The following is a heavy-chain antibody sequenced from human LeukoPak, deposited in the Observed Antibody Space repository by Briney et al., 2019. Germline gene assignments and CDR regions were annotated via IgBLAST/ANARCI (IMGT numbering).Heavy chain of an antibody. J-gene: IGHJ4*02. Sequence: ASVKVSCKASGYTFTSYYMHWVRQAPGQGLEWMGIINPSGGSTSYAQKFQGRVTMTRDTSISTAYMELSRLRSDDTAVYYCARDTEKSSGWYTSDYWGQGTLVTVSS. CDR1: GYTFTSYY. CDR2: INPSGGST. D-gene: IGHD6-19*01. CDR3: ARDTEKSSGWYTSDY. V-gene: IGHV1-46*01.